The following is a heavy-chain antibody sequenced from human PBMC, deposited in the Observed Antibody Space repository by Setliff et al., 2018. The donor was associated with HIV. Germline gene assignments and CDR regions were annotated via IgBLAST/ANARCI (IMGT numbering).Heavy chain of an antibody. Sequence: GGSLRLSCAASGFTFSSYAMSWVRQAPGKGLEWVSAISGSGGSTYYADSVKGRFTISRDNSKNTLYLQMNSLRAEDTAVYYCVKGGLWFGEFLYYFDYWGQGTLVTVSS. CDR3: VKGGLWFGEFLYYFDY. V-gene: IGHV3-23*01. CDR2: ISGSGGST. CDR1: GFTFSSYA. J-gene: IGHJ4*02. D-gene: IGHD3-10*01.